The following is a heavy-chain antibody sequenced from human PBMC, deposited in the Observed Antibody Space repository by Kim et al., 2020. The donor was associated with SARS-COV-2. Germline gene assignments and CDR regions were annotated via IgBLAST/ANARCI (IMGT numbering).Heavy chain of an antibody. CDR1: GFTFSSYG. V-gene: IGHV3-30*18. Sequence: GGSLRLSCAASGFTFSSYGMHWVRQAPGKGLEWVAVISYDGSNKYYADSVKGRFTISRDNSKNTLYLQMNSLRAEDTAVYYCAKDGDDWLLIGVGSFDYCGQGTLVTLSS. CDR2: ISYDGSNK. J-gene: IGHJ4*02. D-gene: IGHD3-9*01. CDR3: AKDGDDWLLIGVGSFDY.